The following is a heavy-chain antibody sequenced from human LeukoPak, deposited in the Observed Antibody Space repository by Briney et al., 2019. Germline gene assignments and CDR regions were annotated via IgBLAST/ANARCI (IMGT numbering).Heavy chain of an antibody. CDR1: GGSLSIYY. CDR2: IYNSGST. J-gene: IGHJ4*02. CDR3: ARCGYSGYEFDY. V-gene: IGHV4-59*01. D-gene: IGHD5-12*01. Sequence: SETLSLTCTVSGGSLSIYYWSWIRQPPGRGLEWIGYIYNSGSTTYNPSLKSRVTISADTSRNQFSLRLSSVTAADTAVYYCARCGYSGYEFDYWGQGTLVTVSS.